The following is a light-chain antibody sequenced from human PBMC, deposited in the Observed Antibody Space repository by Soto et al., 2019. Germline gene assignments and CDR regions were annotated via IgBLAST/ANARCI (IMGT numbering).Light chain of an antibody. CDR2: AAS. Sequence: DIQMTQSPSSLSASVGDRVTITCRASQSISTYLNWYQQKPGKAPNLLIFAASTLQSGVPSGFSGSGSGTDFTLTIRSLQPEDFATYYCQQSYTAPLTFGGGTKVEIK. CDR3: QQSYTAPLT. V-gene: IGKV1-39*01. J-gene: IGKJ4*01. CDR1: QSISTY.